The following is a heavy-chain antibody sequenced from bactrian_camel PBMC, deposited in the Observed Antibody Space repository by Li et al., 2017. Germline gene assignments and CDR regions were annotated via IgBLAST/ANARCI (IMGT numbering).Heavy chain of an antibody. CDR2: IYSDGSKT. J-gene: IGHJ4*01. D-gene: IGHD6*01. V-gene: IGHV3-2*01. CDR1: GFTFSDSL. CDR3: AAGRAEGRWCPVEATFSNLFPY. Sequence: HVQLVESGGELVRPGGSLRLSCAGSGFTFSDSLISWVRQVPGKGLEWVASIYSDGSKTYYADSVKGRFTISQDYVKKTVYLQMSSLKPEDTAMYYCAAGRAEGRWCPVEATFSNLFPYRGQGTQVTVS.